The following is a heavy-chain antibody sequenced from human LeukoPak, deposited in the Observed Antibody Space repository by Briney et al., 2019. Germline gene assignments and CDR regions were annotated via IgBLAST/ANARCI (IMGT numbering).Heavy chain of an antibody. CDR3: AREIPRGSSFDY. Sequence: GGSLRLSCAASGFTFSSYAMHWVRQAPGKGLEWVGVILYDGSNKYYADSVKGRFTISRDNSKNTLYMQVNSLRAEDTAVYYCAREIPRGSSFDYWGQGTLVTVSS. D-gene: IGHD6-13*01. J-gene: IGHJ4*02. CDR2: ILYDGSNK. V-gene: IGHV3-30-3*01. CDR1: GFTFSSYA.